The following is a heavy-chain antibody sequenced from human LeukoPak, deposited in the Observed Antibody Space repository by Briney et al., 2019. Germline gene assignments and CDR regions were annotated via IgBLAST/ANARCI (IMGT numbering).Heavy chain of an antibody. CDR2: VNHSGTT. J-gene: IGHJ4*02. V-gene: IGHV4-34*01. CDR3: ARDKDGAIDY. D-gene: IGHD4/OR15-4a*01. CDR1: GGSFSGYY. Sequence: SETLSLTCAVYGGSFSGYYWSWIRQPPGRGLEWIGEVNHSGTTNYNPSLKSRVTISVDTSQIQLSLKLTSVTAADTAVYYCARDKDGAIDYWGQGTLVTVSS.